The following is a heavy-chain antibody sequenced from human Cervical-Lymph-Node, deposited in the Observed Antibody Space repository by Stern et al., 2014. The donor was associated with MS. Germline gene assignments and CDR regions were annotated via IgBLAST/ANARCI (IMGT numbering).Heavy chain of an antibody. CDR2: INPNSDAT. CDR3: ARDPLPDYFGMDV. Sequence: VQLGESGAEVKKPGASVKVSCKASGHTFTGYYMQWERHAPRQGHEWMCRINPNSDATNYAHKFQSRVTMTRDTSISTAYMELNNLTSDDTAVYYCARDPLPDYFGMDVWGQGTTVTVSS. J-gene: IGHJ6*02. CDR1: GHTFTGYY. V-gene: IGHV1-2*06.